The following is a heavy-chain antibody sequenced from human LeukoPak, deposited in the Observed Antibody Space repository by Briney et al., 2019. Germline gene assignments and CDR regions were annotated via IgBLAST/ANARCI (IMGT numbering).Heavy chain of an antibody. Sequence: GASVKVSCKASGYTFTGYYIHWVRQAPGQGLEWMGWLNPNSGGTNHAQKFQGRVTLTRDTSISTAYLELSSLRSDDTAVYYCARGGSSGYYSFDYWGQGTLVTVSS. CDR1: GYTFTGYY. V-gene: IGHV1-2*02. J-gene: IGHJ4*02. CDR3: ARGGSSGYYSFDY. CDR2: LNPNSGGT. D-gene: IGHD3-22*01.